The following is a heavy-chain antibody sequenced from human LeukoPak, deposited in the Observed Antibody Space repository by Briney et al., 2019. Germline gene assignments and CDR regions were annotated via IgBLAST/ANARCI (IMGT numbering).Heavy chain of an antibody. CDR1: GFTFSSYA. Sequence: GGSLRLSCAASGFTFSSYAMHWVRQAPGKGLEWVAVISYDGSNKYYADSVKGRFTISRDNSKNTLYLQMNSLRAEDTAVYYCARDRAAAGTGLFDYWGQGTLVTVSS. D-gene: IGHD6-13*01. V-gene: IGHV3-30-3*01. CDR3: ARDRAAAGTGLFDY. CDR2: ISYDGSNK. J-gene: IGHJ4*02.